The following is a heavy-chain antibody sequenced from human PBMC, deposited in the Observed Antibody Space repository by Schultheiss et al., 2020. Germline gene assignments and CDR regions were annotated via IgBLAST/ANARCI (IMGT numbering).Heavy chain of an antibody. CDR2: IYYSGST. Sequence: SETLSLTCTVSGGSISSYYWSWIRQPPGKGLEWIGYIYYSGSTNYNPSLKSRVTISVDRSKNQFSLKLSSVTAADTAVYYCARQDYGVFDYWGQGTLVTVSS. D-gene: IGHD4-17*01. CDR3: ARQDYGVFDY. J-gene: IGHJ4*02. V-gene: IGHV4-59*08. CDR1: GGSISSYY.